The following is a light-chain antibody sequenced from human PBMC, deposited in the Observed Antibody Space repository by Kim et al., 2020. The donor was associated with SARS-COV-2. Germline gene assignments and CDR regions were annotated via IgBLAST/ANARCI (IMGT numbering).Light chain of an antibody. Sequence: SVSPGQTAIITCAGDKLGDKYASWYQQKPGQSPVLVIYQDNKRPSGIPERFSGSNAGNTATLTISGTQAMDEADYYCQAWDSITVVFGGGTQLTVL. CDR1: KLGDKY. CDR2: QDN. V-gene: IGLV3-1*01. CDR3: QAWDSITVV. J-gene: IGLJ2*01.